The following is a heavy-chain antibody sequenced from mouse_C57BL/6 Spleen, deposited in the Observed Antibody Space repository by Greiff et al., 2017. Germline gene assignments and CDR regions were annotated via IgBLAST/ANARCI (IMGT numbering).Heavy chain of an antibody. V-gene: IGHV5-17*01. J-gene: IGHJ3*01. D-gene: IGHD1-1*01. Sequence: EVKLVESGGGLVKPGGSLKLSCAASGFTFSDYGMHWVRQAPEKGLEWVAYISSGSSTIYYADTVKGRFTISRDNAKNTLFLQMTSLRSEDTGMYYCARDYYGSFAYWGQGTLVTVSA. CDR3: ARDYYGSFAY. CDR2: ISSGSSTI. CDR1: GFTFSDYG.